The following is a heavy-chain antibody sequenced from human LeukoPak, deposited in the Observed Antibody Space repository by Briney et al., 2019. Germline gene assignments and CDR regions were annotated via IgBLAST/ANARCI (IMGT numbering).Heavy chain of an antibody. CDR1: GGTFSSYA. Sequence: ASVKVSCKASGGTFSSYAISWVRQAPGQGLEWMGWISAYNGNTNYAQKLQGRVTMTTDTSTSTAYMELNSLRSDDTAVYYCAREERGATSLLSTYWYFDLWGRGTLVTVPS. D-gene: IGHD1-26*01. CDR3: AREERGATSLLSTYWYFDL. J-gene: IGHJ2*01. V-gene: IGHV1-18*01. CDR2: ISAYNGNT.